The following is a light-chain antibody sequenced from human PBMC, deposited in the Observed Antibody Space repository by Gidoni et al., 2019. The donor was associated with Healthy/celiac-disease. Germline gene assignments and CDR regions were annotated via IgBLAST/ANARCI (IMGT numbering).Light chain of an antibody. CDR3: SSYISRSAYWV. J-gene: IGLJ3*02. CDR2: DVS. V-gene: IGLV2-14*03. Sequence: QSALTQPASVSGSPGQSITISCPGTSSDVGGYNYVSCYQQHPGNSPKLMIYDVSNRASGVSNRFSGSKSANTASLTISGLQAEDEADYYCSSYISRSAYWVFGGGTKLTVL. CDR1: SSDVGGYNY.